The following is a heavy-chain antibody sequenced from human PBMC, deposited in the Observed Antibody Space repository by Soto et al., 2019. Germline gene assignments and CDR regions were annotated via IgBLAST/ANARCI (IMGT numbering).Heavy chain of an antibody. D-gene: IGHD3-3*01. J-gene: IGHJ6*02. Sequence: PSETLSLTCIVSGGSISSGDYYWSWIRKPPGKGLEWIGYIYYSGSTYYNPSLKSRVTISVDTSKNQFSLKLSSVTAADTAVYYCARESVLRFLEWSFHGMDVWGQGTTVTVSS. CDR1: GGSISSGDYY. CDR3: ARESVLRFLEWSFHGMDV. CDR2: IYYSGST. V-gene: IGHV4-30-4*01.